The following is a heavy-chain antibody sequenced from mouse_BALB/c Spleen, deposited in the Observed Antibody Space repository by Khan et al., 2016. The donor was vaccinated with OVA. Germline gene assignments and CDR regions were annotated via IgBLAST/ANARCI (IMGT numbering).Heavy chain of an antibody. Sequence: EVELVESGGGLVKPGGSLKLSCAASGFTFSNYAMSWVRQSPEKRLEWVASISSGDSTYYSDSVKGRITISSDNAWNNLYLQMSRVRAEDTSVYYCERGYWFAYWGQGTLVTVSA. V-gene: IGHV5-6-5*01. J-gene: IGHJ3*01. CDR2: ISSGDST. CDR1: GFTFSNYA. CDR3: ERGYWFAY.